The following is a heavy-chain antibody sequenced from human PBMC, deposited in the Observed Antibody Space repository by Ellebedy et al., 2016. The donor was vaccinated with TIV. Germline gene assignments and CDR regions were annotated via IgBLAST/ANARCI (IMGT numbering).Heavy chain of an antibody. V-gene: IGHV4-34*01. D-gene: IGHD2-2*01. CDR1: GGSFSGYY. CDR2: INHSGST. J-gene: IGHJ4*02. Sequence: MPSETLSLTCAVYGGSFSGYYWSWIRQPPGKGLEWIGEINHSGSTNYNPSLKSRVTISVDTSKNQFSLKLSSVTAADTAVYYCARSTDSTLNTYFDYWGQGTLVTVSS. CDR3: ARSTDSTLNTYFDY.